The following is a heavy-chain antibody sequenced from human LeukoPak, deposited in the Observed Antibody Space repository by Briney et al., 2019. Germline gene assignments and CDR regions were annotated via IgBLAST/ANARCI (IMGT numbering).Heavy chain of an antibody. CDR1: GFTFSSYS. D-gene: IGHD5-12*01. CDR2: ISSSSSTI. J-gene: IGHJ4*02. Sequence: GGPLRLSCAASGFTFSSYSMNWVRQAPGKGLEWVSYISSSSSTIYYADSVKGRFTISRDNSKNTLYLQMNSLRAEDTAVYYCARDIVATEFDYWGQGTLVTVSS. CDR3: ARDIVATEFDY. V-gene: IGHV3-48*01.